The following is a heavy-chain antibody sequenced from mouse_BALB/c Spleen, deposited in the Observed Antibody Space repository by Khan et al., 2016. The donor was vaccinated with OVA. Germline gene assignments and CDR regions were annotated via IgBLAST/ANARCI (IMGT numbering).Heavy chain of an antibody. J-gene: IGHJ4*01. Sequence: VQLQESGPGLVAPSQSLSITYTVSGFSLTDYGVSWIRQPPGKGLEWLGVIWGGGSTYYNSALKSRLSISKDNSESQVFLKMNSLQTDDTAIYYCAKGVWSYYFTLDYWGQGTSVTVSS. CDR2: IWGGGST. CDR1: GFSLTDYG. D-gene: IGHD2-10*02. CDR3: AKGVWSYYFTLDY. V-gene: IGHV2-6-5*01.